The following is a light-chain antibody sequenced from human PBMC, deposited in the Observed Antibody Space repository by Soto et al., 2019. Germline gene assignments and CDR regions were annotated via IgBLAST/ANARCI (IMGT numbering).Light chain of an antibody. CDR2: AAS. Sequence: DIQMTQSPSSLSASVGDRVTMTCRASQTISSYLNWYQQKPGKAPNLLIYAASSLQSGVPSRFSCSGSGTDFTFTIYSLKREDFAIYYCQQTYSTPRTFGQGTKVEIK. V-gene: IGKV1-39*01. CDR1: QTISSY. J-gene: IGKJ1*01. CDR3: QQTYSTPRT.